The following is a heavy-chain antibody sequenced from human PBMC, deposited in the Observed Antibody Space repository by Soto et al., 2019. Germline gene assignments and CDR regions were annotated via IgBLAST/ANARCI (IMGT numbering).Heavy chain of an antibody. CDR2: IVPIFGTT. D-gene: IGHD2-2*02. J-gene: IGHJ4*02. CDR3: GRASLYGDVGYYTF. Sequence: QVQVVQSGTEVKKPGSSVKVSCKISGGAFSTYGIHWVRQAPGQGREWVGGIVPIFGTTRNAQKFQVRVTFSAAKSASTAYMDLTSLTSEDADIYFCGRASLYGDVGYYTFWGRGTLIAVSS. V-gene: IGHV1-69*06. CDR1: GGAFSTYG.